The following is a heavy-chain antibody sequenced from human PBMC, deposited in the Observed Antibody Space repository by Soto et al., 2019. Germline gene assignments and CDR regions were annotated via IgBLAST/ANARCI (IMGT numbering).Heavy chain of an antibody. Sequence: QVQLVQSGAEVKKPGASVKVSCKASGYTFTSYDINWVRQATGQGLEWMGWMNPNSGNTCYAQKFQGRVTMTRNTSISTAYMELSSLRSEDTAVYYCARGGVFFFAAPTNPFDYWGQGTLVTVSS. J-gene: IGHJ4*02. D-gene: IGHD3-10*01. CDR3: ARGGVFFFAAPTNPFDY. V-gene: IGHV1-8*01. CDR2: MNPNSGNT. CDR1: GYTFTSYD.